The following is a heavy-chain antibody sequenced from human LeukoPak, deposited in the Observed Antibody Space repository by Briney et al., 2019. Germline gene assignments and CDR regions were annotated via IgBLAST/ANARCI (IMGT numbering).Heavy chain of an antibody. CDR1: GYTFTGYY. J-gene: IGHJ3*02. Sequence: ASVKVSCKASGYTFTGYYIHWVRQAPGQGLEWMGWINPNSGGTNYAQKFRGRVTMTRDTSISTAYMELSRLRSDDTAVYYCARETYCGGDCILAGGAFDIWGQGTMVTVSS. CDR3: ARETYCGGDCILAGGAFDI. V-gene: IGHV1-2*02. CDR2: INPNSGGT. D-gene: IGHD2-21*02.